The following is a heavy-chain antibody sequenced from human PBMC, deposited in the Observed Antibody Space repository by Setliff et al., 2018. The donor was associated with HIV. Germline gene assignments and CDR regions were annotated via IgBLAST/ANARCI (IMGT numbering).Heavy chain of an antibody. Sequence: SETLSLTCTVSGGPMSGYYWSWLRQSPVKGLEWIGYIYSSGTTNYNPSFKSRVSISLDTSRSQFSLMLSSVTAADTAIYYCAKYWRASGTYVFDIWGLGTMVTVSS. D-gene: IGHD2-15*01. CDR1: GGPMSGYY. CDR3: AKYWRASGTYVFDI. CDR2: IYSSGTT. V-gene: IGHV4-4*08. J-gene: IGHJ3*02.